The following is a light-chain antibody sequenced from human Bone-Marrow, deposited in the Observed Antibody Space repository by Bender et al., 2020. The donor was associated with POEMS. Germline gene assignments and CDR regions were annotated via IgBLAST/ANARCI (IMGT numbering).Light chain of an antibody. J-gene: IGLJ3*02. V-gene: IGLV1-36*01. Sequence: QSVVTQPPSLSEAPRQRVTISCSGRSSNIGNHGVNWYQQLPGEAPKLLIYYDYLLSPGVSDRLLASKSGISASLARSELQSEDEALDYWSAWVDNPSGWVLGGGTKLTVL. CDR3: SAWVDNPSGWV. CDR1: SSNIGNHG. CDR2: YDY.